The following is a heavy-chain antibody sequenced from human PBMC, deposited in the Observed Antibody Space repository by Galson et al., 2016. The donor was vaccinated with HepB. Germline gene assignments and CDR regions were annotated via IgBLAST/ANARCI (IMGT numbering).Heavy chain of an antibody. Sequence: SETLSLTCAVYGGSFSSYSWSWIRQSPAKGLEWIGDFNPRGSTNYNPSLKSRVDISLDPSQNQFSLKLTSVTAADTAVFYRARGPRGGGCNYGYRPFYYSGMNVWGQGTPVTVSS. CDR1: GGSFSSYS. J-gene: IGHJ6*02. CDR3: ARGPRGGGCNYGYRPFYYSGMNV. CDR2: FNPRGST. V-gene: IGHV4-34*01. D-gene: IGHD5-18*01.